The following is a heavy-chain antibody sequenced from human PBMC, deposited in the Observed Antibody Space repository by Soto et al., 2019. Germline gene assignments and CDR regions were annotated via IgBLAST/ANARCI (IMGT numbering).Heavy chain of an antibody. D-gene: IGHD6-13*01. J-gene: IGHJ5*02. CDR1: GGTFSSYA. CDR2: IIPIFGTA. Sequence: QVQLVQSGAEVKKPGSSVKVSCKASGGTFSSYAISWVRQAPGQGLEWMGGIIPIFGTANYAQKFQGRVTITADESTSTAYMEPSSLRSEATAVYYCASRYSSSWYGGNWFDPWGQGTLVTVSS. CDR3: ASRYSSSWYGGNWFDP. V-gene: IGHV1-69*12.